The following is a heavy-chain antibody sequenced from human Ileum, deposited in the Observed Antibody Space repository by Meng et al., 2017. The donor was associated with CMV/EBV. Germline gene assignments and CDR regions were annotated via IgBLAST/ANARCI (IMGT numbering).Heavy chain of an antibody. J-gene: IGHJ4*02. Sequence: GGSLCLSCAASGVIFSSFAMYWVRKAPGKGPEWLGGISYDGSHKYYADSMEGRFTISRDNSKTTLYLQMNRMRAEDATVYYSVRLYCVNGVCYNDFWGQGTMVTVSS. CDR3: VRLYCVNGVCYNDF. D-gene: IGHD2-8*01. CDR2: ISYDGSHK. CDR1: GVIFSSFA. V-gene: IGHV3-30-3*01.